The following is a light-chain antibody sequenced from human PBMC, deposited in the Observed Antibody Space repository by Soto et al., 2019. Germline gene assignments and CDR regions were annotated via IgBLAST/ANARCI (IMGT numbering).Light chain of an antibody. Sequence: QAVVTQPPSASGTPGQRVTISCSGSSSNIGSNYVYWYQQLPGTAPKLLIYSNNQRPSGVPDRFSGSKSGTSASLAISGLRSEDEADYYCAAWYDSLSWMFGGGTKVTVL. J-gene: IGLJ3*02. CDR3: AAWYDSLSWM. CDR2: SNN. V-gene: IGLV1-47*02. CDR1: SSNIGSNY.